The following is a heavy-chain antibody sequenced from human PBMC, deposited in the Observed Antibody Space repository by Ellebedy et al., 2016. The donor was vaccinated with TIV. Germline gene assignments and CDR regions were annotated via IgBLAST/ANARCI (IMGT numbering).Heavy chain of an antibody. J-gene: IGHJ4*02. V-gene: IGHV3-72*01. CDR2: IRSTGYGGTT. Sequence: GGSLRLSCAASGFTLSDHYIDWIRQAPGKGLEWVGFIRSTGYGGTTEYAASVQGRFTISRDDPKNSVSLQMNSLKSDDTAVYYCAREGGYKIDYWGQGTLVTVSS. CDR3: AREGGYKIDY. D-gene: IGHD5-18*01. CDR1: GFTLSDHY.